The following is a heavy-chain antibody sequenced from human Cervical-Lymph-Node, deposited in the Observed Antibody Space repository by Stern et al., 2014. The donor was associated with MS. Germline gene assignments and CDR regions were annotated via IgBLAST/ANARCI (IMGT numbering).Heavy chain of an antibody. CDR3: ASRSSGYFSY. V-gene: IGHV5-51*01. Sequence: EEQLVQSGAEVKKPGESLKISCKVSGYSFTSYWIGWVRQMPGKGLEWKGISYPGASDTRYSQSFQSQGTISGDKSIRTAYLQWSSLKASDTAMYYCASRSSGYFSYWGQGTLVTVSS. D-gene: IGHD3-22*01. J-gene: IGHJ4*02. CDR2: SYPGASDT. CDR1: GYSFTSYW.